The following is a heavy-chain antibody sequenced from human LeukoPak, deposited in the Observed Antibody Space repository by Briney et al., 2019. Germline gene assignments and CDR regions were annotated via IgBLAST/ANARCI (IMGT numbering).Heavy chain of an antibody. Sequence: GASVKVSCKASGYTFTGYYMHWVRQAPGQGLEWMGWINPNSGGTNCAQKFQGWVTMTRDTSISTAYMELSRLRSDDTAVYYCARMAAAGILTWDYWGQGTLVTVSS. CDR1: GYTFTGYY. CDR2: INPNSGGT. CDR3: ARMAAAGILTWDY. V-gene: IGHV1-2*04. D-gene: IGHD6-13*01. J-gene: IGHJ4*02.